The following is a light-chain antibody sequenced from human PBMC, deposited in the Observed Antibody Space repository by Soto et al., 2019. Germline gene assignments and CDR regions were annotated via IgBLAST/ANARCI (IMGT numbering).Light chain of an antibody. J-gene: IGKJ4*01. CDR1: QSVSSY. V-gene: IGKV3-11*01. CDR2: DAS. CDR3: QQRSNLPLT. Sequence: EIVLTQSPATLSLSPGERATLSCRASQSVSSYLAWYQQKPGQAPRLLIYDASNRATGIPARFSGRGSGTDFTLTIGSLEPGDFAVYYCQQRSNLPLTFGGGTKVVIK.